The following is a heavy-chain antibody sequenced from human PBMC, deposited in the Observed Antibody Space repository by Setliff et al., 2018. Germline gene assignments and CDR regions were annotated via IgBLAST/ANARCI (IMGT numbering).Heavy chain of an antibody. Sequence: PGGSLRLSCAASGFTFSTYRMHWVRQAPGKGLEWVAVIWDDGGNKYHADSVKGRFTISRDNSKNTLYLQMNSLRAEDTAVYYCARVWFGNMDVWGKGTTVTVSS. D-gene: IGHD3-10*01. CDR1: GFTFSTYR. CDR2: IWDDGGNK. CDR3: ARVWFGNMDV. J-gene: IGHJ6*03. V-gene: IGHV3-33*08.